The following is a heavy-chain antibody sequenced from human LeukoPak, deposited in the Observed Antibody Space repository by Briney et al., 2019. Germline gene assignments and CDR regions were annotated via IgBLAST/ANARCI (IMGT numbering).Heavy chain of an antibody. D-gene: IGHD7-27*01. CDR1: GFTFSNYA. CDR3: AKDPINWGSIYFDC. CDR2: ISGSSDNT. J-gene: IGHJ4*02. V-gene: IGHV3-23*01. Sequence: GGSLRLSCEASGFTFSNYAMIWVRQAPGKGLERVSSISGSSDNTNYADSVKGRFTISRDNSKNILYLQMNSLTAEDTAVYWCAKDPINWGSIYFDCWGQGTLVTVSS.